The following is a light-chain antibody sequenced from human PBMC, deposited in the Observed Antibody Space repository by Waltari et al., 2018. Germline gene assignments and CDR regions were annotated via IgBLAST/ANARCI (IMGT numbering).Light chain of an antibody. CDR2: DDN. CDR3: CSYAGSYTWV. CDR1: SSDVGNYNL. J-gene: IGLJ3*02. V-gene: IGLV2-23*01. Sequence: QSALTQPASVSVSPGQSITLSFTGTSSDVGNYNLVSWYQQYPGKAPKVMIYDDNRRPSGVSDRFSGSKSGNTASLTISGVQAEDEADYYCCSYAGSYTWVFGGGTKLTVL.